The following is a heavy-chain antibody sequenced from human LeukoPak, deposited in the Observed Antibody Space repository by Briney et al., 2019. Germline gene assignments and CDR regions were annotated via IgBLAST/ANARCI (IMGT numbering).Heavy chain of an antibody. Sequence: GGSLRLSCAASGFTFSTYWISWVRQAPGKGLEWVANIKQDGSEKHYVDSVKGRFTISRHNSKNTLYLQMNSLRAEDTAVYYCAKGSSSSRPYYFDYWGQGTLVTVSS. D-gene: IGHD6-13*01. CDR2: IKQDGSEK. V-gene: IGHV3-7*03. J-gene: IGHJ4*02. CDR1: GFTFSTYW. CDR3: AKGSSSSRPYYFDY.